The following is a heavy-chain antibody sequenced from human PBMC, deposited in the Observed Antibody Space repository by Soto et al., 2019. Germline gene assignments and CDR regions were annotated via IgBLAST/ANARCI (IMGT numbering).Heavy chain of an antibody. CDR2: INSDGSST. CDR3: VRTSLVVAAATREDY. D-gene: IGHD2-15*01. J-gene: IGHJ4*02. Sequence: HPGGSLRLSCAASGFTFSSYWMHWVRQAPGKGLVWVSRINSDGSSTSYADSVKGRFTISRDNAKNTLYLQMSSLRAEDTAVYYCVRTSLVVAAATREDYWGQGTLVTVSS. V-gene: IGHV3-74*01. CDR1: GFTFSSYW.